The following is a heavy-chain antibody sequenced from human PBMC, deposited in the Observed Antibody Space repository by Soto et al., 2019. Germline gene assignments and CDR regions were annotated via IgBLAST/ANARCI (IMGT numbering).Heavy chain of an antibody. CDR1: GGSLNYYY. V-gene: IGHV4-59*08. D-gene: IGHD6-13*01. CDR2: IYYSGRT. Sequence: QVQLQESGPGLVKPSETLSLTCTVSGGSLNYYYWGWIRQPPGKGLEWIGSIYYSGRTSYNPSLKSRVTISLDQSKNQFSLKLISLTAADTAVYYCARLSIAAAGDFWGQGTQVTVSS. CDR3: ARLSIAAAGDF. J-gene: IGHJ4*02.